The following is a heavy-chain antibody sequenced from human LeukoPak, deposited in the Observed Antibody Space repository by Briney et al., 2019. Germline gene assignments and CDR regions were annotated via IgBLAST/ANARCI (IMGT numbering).Heavy chain of an antibody. J-gene: IGHJ4*02. D-gene: IGHD3-10*01. CDR3: ARDAYYSSGTYFDS. V-gene: IGHV3-30*01. Sequence: GFLRLSCAASGFTFTNYAMHWVRQAPGKGLEWVTVISKDGSDKNYADSVKGRFTISRDNSMNTLFLQMNSLRTDDTAVYFCARDAYYSSGTYFDSWGQGTLVTVSS. CDR2: ISKDGSDK. CDR1: GFTFTNYA.